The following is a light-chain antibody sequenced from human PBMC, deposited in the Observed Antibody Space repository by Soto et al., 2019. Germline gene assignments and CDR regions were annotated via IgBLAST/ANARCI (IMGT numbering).Light chain of an antibody. J-gene: IGKJ1*01. V-gene: IGKV4-1*01. CDR2: GAS. Sequence: DIVMTQSPDSLAVSLGERAAINCKSSQTVLYSSNNNNYLAWYQQKPGQPPKLLIYGASTRKSGVPDRFSGSGSGTDFTLTISSLQAEDVAFYYCQQYYSTPRTFGQGTKVEVK. CDR1: QTVLYSSNNNNY. CDR3: QQYYSTPRT.